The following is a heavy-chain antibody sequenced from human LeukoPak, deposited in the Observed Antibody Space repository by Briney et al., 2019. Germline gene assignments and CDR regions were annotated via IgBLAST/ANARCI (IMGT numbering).Heavy chain of an antibody. V-gene: IGHV1-46*01. CDR2: INPSGGST. D-gene: IGHD3-9*01. Sequence: ASVKVSCKASGYTFVSYYMHWMRQAPGQGLEWMGIINPSGGSTSYAQKFQGRVTMTRDTSTSTVYMELSSLRSEDTAVYYCARADYDILTGCGMDVWGQGTTVTVSS. CDR3: ARADYDILTGCGMDV. J-gene: IGHJ6*02. CDR1: GYTFVSYY.